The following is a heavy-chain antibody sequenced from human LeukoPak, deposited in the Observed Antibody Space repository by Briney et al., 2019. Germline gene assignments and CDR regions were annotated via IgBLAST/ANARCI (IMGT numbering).Heavy chain of an antibody. J-gene: IGHJ4*02. CDR3: ARTKVRRDGYNFGY. CDR1: GGSISSYY. V-gene: IGHV4-59*08. D-gene: IGHD5-24*01. CDR2: IYYSGST. Sequence: PSETLSLTCTVSGGSISSYYWSWIRQPPGKGLEWIGYIYYSGSTNYNPSLKSRVTISVDTSKNQFSLKLSSVTAADTAVYYCARTKVRRDGYNFGYWGQGTLVTVSS.